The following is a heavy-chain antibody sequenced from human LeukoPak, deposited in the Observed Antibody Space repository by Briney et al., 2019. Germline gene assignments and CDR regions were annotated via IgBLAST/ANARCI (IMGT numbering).Heavy chain of an antibody. D-gene: IGHD3-16*02. J-gene: IGHJ4*02. CDR1: GYSISSGYY. Sequence: SETLSLTCTVSGYSISSGYYCGWIRQPPGKGLECIAIIYHSGSTYYNPSLKSRVTISVDTSKNQFSLKLSSVTAADTAVYYCEREGDYDYVWGSYRYIGYWGQGNLVTVSS. CDR2: IYHSGST. CDR3: EREGDYDYVWGSYRYIGY. V-gene: IGHV4-38-2*02.